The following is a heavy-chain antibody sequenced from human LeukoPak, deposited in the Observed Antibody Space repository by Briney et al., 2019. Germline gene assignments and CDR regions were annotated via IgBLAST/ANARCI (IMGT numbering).Heavy chain of an antibody. CDR1: GFTFSSYW. V-gene: IGHV3-7*01. CDR2: IKQDGSEK. CDR3: ARDKIVGATNFDY. J-gene: IGHJ4*02. Sequence: GGSLRLSCAASGFTFSSYWMSWVRQAPGKGLEWVANIKQDGSEKYYVDSVKGRFTISRDNAKNSLYLQMNGLRAEGTAVYYCARDKIVGATNFDYWGQGTLVTVSS. D-gene: IGHD1-26*01.